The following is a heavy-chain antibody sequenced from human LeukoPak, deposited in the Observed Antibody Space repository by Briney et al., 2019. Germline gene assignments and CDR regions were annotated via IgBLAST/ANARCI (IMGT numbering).Heavy chain of an antibody. V-gene: IGHV1-46*01. CDR2: INPSGGGT. D-gene: IGHD1-26*01. Sequence: GASVKVSCKASGYTFTSYYMHWVRQAPGQGLEWMGIINPSGGGTSYAQKFQGRVTMTRDMSTSTVYMELSSLRSEDTAVYYCAKDPGFGGSYPFDYWGQGTLVTVSS. CDR3: AKDPGFGGSYPFDY. CDR1: GYTFTSYY. J-gene: IGHJ4*02.